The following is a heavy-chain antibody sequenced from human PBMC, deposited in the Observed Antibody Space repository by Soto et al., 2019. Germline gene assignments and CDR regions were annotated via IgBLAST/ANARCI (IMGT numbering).Heavy chain of an antibody. D-gene: IGHD3-22*01. CDR2: IIPIFGTA. CDR3: ARVAYYYDSSGYYLDY. Sequence: SVKVSCKASGGTFSSYAISWVRQAPGQGLEWMGGIIPIFGTANYAQKFQGRVTITADESTSTAYMELSSLRSEDTAVYYCARVAYYYDSSGYYLDYWGQGTLVTVSS. CDR1: GGTFSSYA. J-gene: IGHJ4*02. V-gene: IGHV1-69*13.